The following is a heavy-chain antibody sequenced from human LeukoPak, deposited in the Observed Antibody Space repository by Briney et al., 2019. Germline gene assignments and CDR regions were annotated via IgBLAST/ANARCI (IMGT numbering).Heavy chain of an antibody. V-gene: IGHV3-23*01. CDR3: AKSVYYYGSGSPFDY. CDR1: GFTLSSYA. J-gene: IGHJ4*02. CDR2: ISGSGGST. D-gene: IGHD3-10*01. Sequence: VGTLRLSCAASGFTLSSYAMSWVRQAPGKGLEWVSAISGSGGSTYYADSVKGRFTISRDNSKNTLYLQMNSLRAEDTAVYYCAKSVYYYGSGSPFDYWGQGTLVTVSS.